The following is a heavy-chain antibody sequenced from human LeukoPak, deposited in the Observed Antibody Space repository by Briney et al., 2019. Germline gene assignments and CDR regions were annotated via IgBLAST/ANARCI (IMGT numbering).Heavy chain of an antibody. V-gene: IGHV3-23*01. CDR1: GFSFSNYA. J-gene: IGHJ4*02. CDR2: IDRGGGT. CDR3: AKSGYNRFDY. Sequence: PGGSLRLSCAASGFSFSNYAMSWVRQAPGEGLEWVSGIDRGGGTYYADSVKGRFTISRDNSKNTLYLQMNSLIAEDTAVYYCAKSGYNRFDYWGQGTRVTVSS. D-gene: IGHD5-24*01.